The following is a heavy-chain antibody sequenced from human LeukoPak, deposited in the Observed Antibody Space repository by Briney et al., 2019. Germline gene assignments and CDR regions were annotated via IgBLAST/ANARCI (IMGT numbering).Heavy chain of an antibody. CDR2: LYSGGHT. D-gene: IGHD6-13*01. CDR3: ARGRGAAAAIPDV. Sequence: GGSLRLSCAASGFTVSSSHMTWVRQVPGRGLGLEWVSVLYSGGHTLYADSVKGRFTISRDSSKNILYLQMNSLRGEDTAVYFCARGRGAAAAIPDVWGQGTTVIVSS. CDR1: GFTVSSSH. V-gene: IGHV3-66*01. J-gene: IGHJ6*02.